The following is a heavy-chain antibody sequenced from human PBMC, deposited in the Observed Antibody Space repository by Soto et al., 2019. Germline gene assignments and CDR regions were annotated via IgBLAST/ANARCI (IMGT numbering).Heavy chain of an antibody. V-gene: IGHV3-23*01. CDR1: GFTFSSYA. CDR2: ISGSGGSS. J-gene: IGHJ4*02. Sequence: EVQLLESGGGLVQPGGSLRLSCAASGFTFSSYAMSWVRQAPGKGLEWVSAISGSGGSSYYADSVKGRFTISRDNSKNTLYLQMTSLRSEDTAVYYCATRTSGWYLDYWGQGTLVTVSS. D-gene: IGHD6-19*01. CDR3: ATRTSGWYLDY.